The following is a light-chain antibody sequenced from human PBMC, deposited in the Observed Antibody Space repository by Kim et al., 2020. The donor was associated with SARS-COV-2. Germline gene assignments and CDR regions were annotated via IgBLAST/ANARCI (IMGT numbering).Light chain of an antibody. CDR3: QQRSNWPPWT. J-gene: IGKJ1*01. V-gene: IGKV3-11*01. CDR2: DAS. CDR1: QSVSSY. Sequence: SPGEGATPSCRASQSVSSYLAWYQQKPGRAPRLLIYDASNRATGIPARFSGSGSGTDFTLTISSLEPEDFAVYYCQQRSNWPPWTFGQGTKVDIK.